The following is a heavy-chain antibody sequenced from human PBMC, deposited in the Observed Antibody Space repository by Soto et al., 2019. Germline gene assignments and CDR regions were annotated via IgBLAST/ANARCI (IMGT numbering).Heavy chain of an antibody. D-gene: IGHD6-6*01. CDR3: ARLSIAARQPSMDV. Sequence: RGGSLKTPWKCSGYSFTSYWISWVRHMPGKGLELMGRINPCDAYANYSRSCQGHVTISADKSISTAYLQWSSLKASDTAMYYCARLSIAARQPSMDVWGQGTTVTVSS. CDR1: GYSFTSYW. CDR2: INPCDAYA. V-gene: IGHV5-10-1*01. J-gene: IGHJ6*02.